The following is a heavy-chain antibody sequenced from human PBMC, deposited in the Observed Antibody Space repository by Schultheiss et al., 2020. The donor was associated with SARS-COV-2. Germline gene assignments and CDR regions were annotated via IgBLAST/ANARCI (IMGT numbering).Heavy chain of an antibody. CDR3: ARVPRGRYDSSGYYEVL. CDR2: IKQDGSEK. J-gene: IGHJ6*02. V-gene: IGHV3-7*01. D-gene: IGHD3-22*01. CDR1: GFTFSSYA. Sequence: GESLKISCAASGFTFSSYAMSWVRQAPGKGLEWVANIKQDGSEKYYVDSVKGRFTISRDNAKNSLYLQMNSLRAEDTAVYYCARVPRGRYDSSGYYEVLWGQGTTVTVSS.